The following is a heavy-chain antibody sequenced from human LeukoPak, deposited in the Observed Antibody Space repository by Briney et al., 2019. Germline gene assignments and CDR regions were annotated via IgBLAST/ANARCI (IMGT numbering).Heavy chain of an antibody. CDR3: AREESDDYVWGSYRYNQGPFDY. V-gene: IGHV1-18*01. D-gene: IGHD3-16*02. CDR2: ISAYNGNT. Sequence: GASVKVSCKASGYTFTSYGISWVRQAPGQGLEWMGWISAYNGNTNYAQKLQGRVTMTTDTSTSTAYTELRSLRSDDTAVYYCAREESDDYVWGSYRYNQGPFDYWGQGTLVTVSS. J-gene: IGHJ4*02. CDR1: GYTFTSYG.